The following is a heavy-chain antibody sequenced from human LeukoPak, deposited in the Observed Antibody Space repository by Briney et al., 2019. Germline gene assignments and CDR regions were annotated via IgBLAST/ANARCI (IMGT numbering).Heavy chain of an antibody. J-gene: IGHJ4*02. CDR1: GFPFTNNP. V-gene: IGHV3-48*01. Sequence: PGGSLRLSCVVSGFPFTNNPMNWVRQAPGKGLEWVSYISNDITTTYYAESVKGRFTISRDNAKNSLYLQMNSLRVEDTAVYYCAREGGNSYEIDYWGQGILVTVSS. CDR3: AREGGNSYEIDY. CDR2: ISNDITTT. D-gene: IGHD5-18*01.